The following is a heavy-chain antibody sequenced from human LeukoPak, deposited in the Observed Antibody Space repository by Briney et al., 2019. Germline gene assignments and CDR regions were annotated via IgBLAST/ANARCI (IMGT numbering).Heavy chain of an antibody. CDR3: AGDIGAYYYDSSGYYFSSYFDY. V-gene: IGHV1-2*02. D-gene: IGHD3-22*01. CDR1: GYTFTGYY. CDR2: INPNSGGT. J-gene: IGHJ4*02. Sequence: ASVKVSCKASGYTFTGYYMHWVRQAPGQGLEWMGWINPNSGGTNYAQKFQGRVTMTRDTSISTAYMELSRLRSDDTAVYYCAGDIGAYYYDSSGYYFSSYFDYWGQGTLVTVSS.